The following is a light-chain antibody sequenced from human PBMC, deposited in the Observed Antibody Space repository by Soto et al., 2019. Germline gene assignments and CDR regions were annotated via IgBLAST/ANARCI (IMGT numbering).Light chain of an antibody. CDR2: KAS. J-gene: IGKJ1*01. Sequence: DIQMTQSPSTLSASVGDRVTITCRASQSISSWLAWYQQKPGKAPKLLIYKASSLESGLPSRFSGSGSGTEFTLTISSLQSDHFANYDCQQYNSYWTFGQGTKVEIK. CDR3: QQYNSYWT. V-gene: IGKV1-5*03. CDR1: QSISSW.